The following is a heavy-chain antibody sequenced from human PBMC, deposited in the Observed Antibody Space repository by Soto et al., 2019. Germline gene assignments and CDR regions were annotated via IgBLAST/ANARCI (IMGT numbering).Heavy chain of an antibody. CDR1: GFTFSSYG. CDR2: ISYDGSNK. CDR3: AKDSEVVTATRRLSWFEP. D-gene: IGHD2-21*02. J-gene: IGHJ5*02. V-gene: IGHV3-30*18. Sequence: GGSLRLSCAASGFTFSSYGMHWVHQAPGKGLEWVAVISYDGSNKYYADSVKGRFTISRDNSKNTLYLQMNSLRAEDTAVYYCAKDSEVVTATRRLSWFEPWGQGTLVTVSS.